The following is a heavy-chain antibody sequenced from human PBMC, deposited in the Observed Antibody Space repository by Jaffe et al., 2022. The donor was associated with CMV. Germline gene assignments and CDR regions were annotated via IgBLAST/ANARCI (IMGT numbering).Heavy chain of an antibody. V-gene: IGHV3-48*03. J-gene: IGHJ4*02. CDR3: ARVYSGKQWLSRDY. D-gene: IGHD6-19*01. CDR2: ISSSGSTI. CDR1: GFTFSSYE. Sequence: EVQLVESGGGLVQPGGSLRLSCAASGFTFSSYEMNWVRQAPGKGLEWVSYISSSGSTIYYADSVKGRFTISRDNAKNSLYLQMNSLRAEDTAVYYCARVYSGKQWLSRDYWGQGTLVTVSS.